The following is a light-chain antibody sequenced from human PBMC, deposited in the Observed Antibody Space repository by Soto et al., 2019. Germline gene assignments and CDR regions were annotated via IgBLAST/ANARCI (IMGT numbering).Light chain of an antibody. CDR2: QDS. CDR1: KVGDKY. CDR3: QAWDSSTVV. V-gene: IGLV3-1*01. Sequence: SYELTQPPSVSVSPGQTASITCSGDKVGDKYACWYQQKPGQSPVLVIYQDSKRPSGIPERFSGSHSGNTATLTISGTQAMDEADYYCQAWDSSTVVFGGGTKLTVL. J-gene: IGLJ2*01.